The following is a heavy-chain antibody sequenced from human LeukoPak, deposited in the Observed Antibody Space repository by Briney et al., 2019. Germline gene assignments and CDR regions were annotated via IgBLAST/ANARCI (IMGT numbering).Heavy chain of an antibody. CDR3: ARLVGRIAAARRNHNWFDP. J-gene: IGHJ5*02. Sequence: GESLKISCKGSGYSFTSYWIGWVRQMPGKGLEWMGIIYPGDSDTRYSPSFQGQVTISADKSISTAYLQWSSLKASDTAMYYCARLVGRIAAARRNHNWFDPWGQGTLVTVSS. CDR2: IYPGDSDT. D-gene: IGHD6-13*01. V-gene: IGHV5-51*01. CDR1: GYSFTSYW.